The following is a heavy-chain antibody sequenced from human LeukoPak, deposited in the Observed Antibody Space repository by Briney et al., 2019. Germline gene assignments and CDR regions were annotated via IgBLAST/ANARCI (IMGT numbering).Heavy chain of an antibody. CDR1: GFTFSSYG. J-gene: IGHJ6*02. V-gene: IGHV3-33*01. D-gene: IGHD3-22*01. Sequence: PGGSLRLSCVASGFTFSSYGMHWVRQAPGKGLEWVAVIWYDGSDKYYAESVKGRLTISRDNSKNTLYLQMNSLRGDDTAVYYCAREYYYDSSGYRNYYYYYGMDVWGQGTTVTVSS. CDR2: IWYDGSDK. CDR3: AREYYYDSSGYRNYYYYYGMDV.